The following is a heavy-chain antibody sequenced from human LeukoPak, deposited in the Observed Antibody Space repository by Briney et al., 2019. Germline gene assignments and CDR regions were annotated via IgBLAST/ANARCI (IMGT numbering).Heavy chain of an antibody. CDR1: GGSFSGYY. J-gene: IGHJ5*02. D-gene: IGHD3-9*01. V-gene: IGHV4-34*01. CDR3: ASLFYWRPVSP. Sequence: SETLSLTCAVYGGSFSGYYWSWIRQPPGKGLEWIGEINHSGSTNYNPSLKSRVTISVDTSKNQFSLKLSSVTAADTAVYYCASLFYWRPVSPWGQGTLVTGSS. CDR2: INHSGST.